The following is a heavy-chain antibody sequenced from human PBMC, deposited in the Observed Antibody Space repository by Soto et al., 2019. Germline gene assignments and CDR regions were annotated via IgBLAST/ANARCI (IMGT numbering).Heavy chain of an antibody. Sequence: PSETLSLTCAVSGGSISSSNWWSWVRQPPGKGLEWIGEIYHSGSTNYNPSLKSRVTISVDKSKNQFSLKLSSVTAADTAVYYCXRLWYGGNYYYYYGMDVWGQGTTVTVSS. D-gene: IGHD2-15*01. V-gene: IGHV4-4*02. CDR3: XRLWYGGNYYYYYGMDV. CDR1: GGSISSSNW. CDR2: IYHSGST. J-gene: IGHJ6*02.